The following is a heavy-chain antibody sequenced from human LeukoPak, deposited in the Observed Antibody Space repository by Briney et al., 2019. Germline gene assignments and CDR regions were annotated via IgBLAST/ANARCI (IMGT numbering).Heavy chain of an antibody. J-gene: IGHJ4*01. CDR1: GYTFTSYG. CDR2: INPSDDST. Sequence: GASVKVSCKASGYTFTSYGISWVRQAPGQGLEWMGIINPSDDSTRYAQKFQGRVTMTKDTSTNTVYMHLSSLSSDDTAVYYCARAYYESSAYRHAVYFDYWGHGTLVTVSS. D-gene: IGHD3-22*01. V-gene: IGHV1-46*01. CDR3: ARAYYESSAYRHAVYFDY.